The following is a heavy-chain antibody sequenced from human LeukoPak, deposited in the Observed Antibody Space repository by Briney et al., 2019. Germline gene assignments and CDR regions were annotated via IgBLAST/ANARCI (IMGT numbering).Heavy chain of an antibody. Sequence: GGSLRLXCAASGFTFSGSAMHWVRQASGKGLEWVGRIRSKANSYATAYAASVKGRFTISRDDSTNTAYLQMNSLKTEDTAVYYCTRPPSRPYCSSTSCYSDDYWGQGTLVTVSS. CDR1: GFTFSGSA. CDR3: TRPPSRPYCSSTSCYSDDY. V-gene: IGHV3-73*01. CDR2: IRSKANSYAT. J-gene: IGHJ4*02. D-gene: IGHD2-2*01.